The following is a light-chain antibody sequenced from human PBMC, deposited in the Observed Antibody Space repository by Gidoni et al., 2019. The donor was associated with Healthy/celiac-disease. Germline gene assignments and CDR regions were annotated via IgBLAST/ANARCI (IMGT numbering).Light chain of an antibody. Sequence: EIVLTQSPATLSLSPGETATLSCRASQNVVNYLAWYQQKPGQAPRLLIYDASNRATGIPARLSVSGYGTDFTLTISRLEPEDFAVYYCQQRSIRPLGTFXQXTKVEIK. CDR2: DAS. J-gene: IGKJ1*01. CDR3: QQRSIRPLGT. V-gene: IGKV3-11*01. CDR1: QNVVNY.